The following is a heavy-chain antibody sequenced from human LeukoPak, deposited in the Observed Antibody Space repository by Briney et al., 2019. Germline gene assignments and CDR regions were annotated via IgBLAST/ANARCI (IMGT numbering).Heavy chain of an antibody. CDR3: ALGYYDSSGYYFLGWFDP. V-gene: IGHV1-2*02. J-gene: IGHJ5*02. D-gene: IGHD3-22*01. CDR2: INPNSGGT. Sequence: ASVKVSCKASGYTFTGYYMHWVRQAPGQGLEWMGWINPNSGGTNYAQKFQGRVTMTRDTSISTAYMELSRLRSDDTAVYYCALGYYDSSGYYFLGWFDPWGQGTLVTVSS. CDR1: GYTFTGYY.